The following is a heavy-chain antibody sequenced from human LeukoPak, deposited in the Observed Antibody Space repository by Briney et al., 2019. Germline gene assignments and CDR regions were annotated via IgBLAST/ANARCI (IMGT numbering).Heavy chain of an antibody. CDR3: ARGRKIVLSSGWYRPWFDP. J-gene: IGHJ5*02. D-gene: IGHD6-19*01. CDR1: GGSFSGYY. V-gene: IGHV4-34*01. Sequence: SETLSLTCAVYGGSFSGYYWSWIRQPPGKGLEWIGEINHSGSTNYNPSLKSRVTISVDTSKNQFSLKLSSVTAADTAVYYCARGRKIVLSSGWYRPWFDPWGQGTLVTVSS. CDR2: INHSGST.